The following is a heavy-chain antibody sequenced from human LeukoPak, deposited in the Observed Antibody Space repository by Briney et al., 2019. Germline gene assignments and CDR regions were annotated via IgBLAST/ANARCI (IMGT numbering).Heavy chain of an antibody. V-gene: IGHV3-30-3*01. D-gene: IGHD3-3*01. CDR3: ARGALRFLEWLSFSYFDY. CDR1: GFTFSSYA. J-gene: IGHJ4*02. CDR2: ISYDGSNK. Sequence: GGSLRLSCAASGFTFSSYAMHWVRQAPGKGLEWVADISYDGSNKYYADSVKGRFTISRDNSKNTLYLQMNSLRAEDTAVYYCARGALRFLEWLSFSYFDYWGQGTLVTVSS.